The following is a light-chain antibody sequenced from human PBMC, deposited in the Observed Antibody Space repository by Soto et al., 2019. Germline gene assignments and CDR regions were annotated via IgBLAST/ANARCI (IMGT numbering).Light chain of an antibody. CDR2: DVS. CDR3: SLYTSSSTLYV. CDR1: SSDVGGYNY. Sequence: SALTQPASVSGSPGQSITISCTGTSSDVGGYNYVSWYQQHPGKAPKLMIYDVSNRPSGVSNRFSGSKSGNTASLTISGLQPEDEADYYCSLYTSSSTLYVFGTGTKVTVL. V-gene: IGLV2-14*01. J-gene: IGLJ1*01.